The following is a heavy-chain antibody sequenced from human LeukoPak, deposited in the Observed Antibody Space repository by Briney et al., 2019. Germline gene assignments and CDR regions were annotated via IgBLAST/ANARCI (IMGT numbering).Heavy chain of an antibody. D-gene: IGHD1-26*01. J-gene: IGHJ3*02. Sequence: GESLRISCKGSGYSFTSYWISWVRQMPGKGLEWMGRIDPSDSYTNYSPSFQGHVTISSDKSISSAYLQWSSLRASDTAMYYCAKEAWEDGFDIWGQGTMVTVPS. CDR2: IDPSDSYT. CDR3: AKEAWEDGFDI. V-gene: IGHV5-10-1*01. CDR1: GYSFTSYW.